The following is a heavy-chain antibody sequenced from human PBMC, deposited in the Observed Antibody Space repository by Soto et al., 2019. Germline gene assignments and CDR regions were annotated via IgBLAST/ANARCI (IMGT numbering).Heavy chain of an antibody. CDR3: ARLDGGLGLPGGLLGY. J-gene: IGHJ4*02. V-gene: IGHV4-30-2*01. CDR1: GGSITSGGYS. CDR2: IYHSGST. Sequence: PSETLSLTCALSGGSITSGGYSWSWIRQPPGRGLEWIGYIYHSGSTSYNPSLESRVTMSVDRSRNHFSLELRSVTAAATAAYYCARLDGGLGLPGGLLGYWGQGARVTVSA. D-gene: IGHD7-27*01.